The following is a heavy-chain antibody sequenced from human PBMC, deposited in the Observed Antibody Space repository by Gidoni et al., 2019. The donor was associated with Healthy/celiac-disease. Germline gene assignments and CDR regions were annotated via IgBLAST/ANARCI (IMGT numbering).Heavy chain of an antibody. J-gene: IGHJ6*02. CDR2: SNHSGST. Sequence: QVQLQQWGAGLLKPSETLSLTCAVYGGSFSGYYWSWIRQPPGKGLEWIGKSNHSGSTNYNPSLKSRVTISVDTSKNQFSLKLSSVTAADTAVYYCARGRGDIVVVPAATYGMDVWGQGTTVTVSS. D-gene: IGHD2-2*01. V-gene: IGHV4-34*01. CDR3: ARGRGDIVVVPAATYGMDV. CDR1: GGSFSGYY.